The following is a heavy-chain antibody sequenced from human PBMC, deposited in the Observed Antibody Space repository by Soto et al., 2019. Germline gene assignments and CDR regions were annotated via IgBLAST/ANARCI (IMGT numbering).Heavy chain of an antibody. V-gene: IGHV1-18*01. D-gene: IGHD2-15*01. J-gene: IGHJ4*02. CDR2: ISTYNSDT. Sequence: GASVKVSCKASGYTLTSYGISWVRQAPGQGLEWMGWISTYNSDTKYARKFQDRVTMTTDTSTSTAYMELRSLRSDDTAVYYCAREYCSGGSCYGGDYWGQGTLVTVSS. CDR1: GYTLTSYG. CDR3: AREYCSGGSCYGGDY.